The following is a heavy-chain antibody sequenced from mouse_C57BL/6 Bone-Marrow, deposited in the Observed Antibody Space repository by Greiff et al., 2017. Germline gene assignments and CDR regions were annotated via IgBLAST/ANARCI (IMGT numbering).Heavy chain of an antibody. CDR3: VRRGGENAMDY. CDR2: IRSKSNNYAT. J-gene: IGHJ4*01. CDR1: GFSFNTYA. V-gene: IGHV10-1*01. Sequence: EVQLVESGGGLVQPKGSLKLSCAASGFSFNTYAMNWVRQAPGKGLEWVARIRSKSNNYATYYADSVKDRFTISRDDSESMLYLQINNLKTEDTALYYCVRRGGENAMDYWGQGTSVTVSS.